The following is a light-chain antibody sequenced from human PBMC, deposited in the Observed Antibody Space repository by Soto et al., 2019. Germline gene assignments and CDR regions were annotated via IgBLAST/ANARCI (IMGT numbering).Light chain of an antibody. CDR3: WSYAGRNTYV. V-gene: IGLV2-8*01. Sequence: QSVLTQPPSASGSPGQSVSISCTGTVRNVGGYNYVSWYHRIPGKAPKLIIYEVDKRPSGVPDRFSGSKAGSTASLTISGLQAEDEGDYYCWSYAGRNTYVFGSGTKVTVL. CDR1: VRNVGGYNY. J-gene: IGLJ1*01. CDR2: EVD.